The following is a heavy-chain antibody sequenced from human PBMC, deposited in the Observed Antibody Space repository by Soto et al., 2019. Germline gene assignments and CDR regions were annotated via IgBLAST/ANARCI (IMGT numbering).Heavy chain of an antibody. V-gene: IGHV3-21*01. CDR2: ISSSSSYI. CDR1: GFTFSSYS. J-gene: IGHJ6*02. D-gene: IGHD6-13*01. CDR3: ARDGQQLLAVDYYYGMDV. Sequence: PGGSLRLSCAASGFTFSSYSMNWVRQAPGKGLEWVSSISSSSSYIYYADSVKGRFTISRDNAKNSLYLQMNSLRAEDTAVYYCARDGQQLLAVDYYYGMDVWGQGTTVTVSS.